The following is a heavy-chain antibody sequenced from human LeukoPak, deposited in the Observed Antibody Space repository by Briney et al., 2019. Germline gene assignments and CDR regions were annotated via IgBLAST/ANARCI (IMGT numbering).Heavy chain of an antibody. D-gene: IGHD2-2*02. V-gene: IGHV3-15*01. Sequence: GGSLRLSCAASGFTFSNAWMGWVRQAPGKGLEWVGRIKSKTDGGTTDYAAPVKGRFTISRDDSKNTLYLQMNSLKTEDTAVYYCTTEMGGYCSSTSCYTGWFDPWGQGTLVTVSS. CDR1: GFTFSNAW. J-gene: IGHJ5*02. CDR2: IKSKTDGGTT. CDR3: TTEMGGYCSSTSCYTGWFDP.